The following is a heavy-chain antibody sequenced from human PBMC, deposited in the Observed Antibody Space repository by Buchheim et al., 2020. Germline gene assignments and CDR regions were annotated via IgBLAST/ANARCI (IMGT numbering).Heavy chain of an antibody. D-gene: IGHD6-13*01. J-gene: IGHJ5*02. CDR1: GGSISNYY. Sequence: QVQLQESGPGLVKPSETLSLTCTVSGGSISNYYWSWIRQSPGKGLECIGYIYNSESTNYNPSFKSRVSIPVDTSKNQFSLKLRSVTAADTAVYYCARDGDASSWYAGGFDPWGQGTL. CDR3: ARDGDASSWYAGGFDP. CDR2: IYNSEST. V-gene: IGHV4-59*01.